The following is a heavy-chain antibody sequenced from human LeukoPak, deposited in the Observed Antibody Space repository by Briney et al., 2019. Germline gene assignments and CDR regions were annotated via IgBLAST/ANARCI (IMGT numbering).Heavy chain of an antibody. V-gene: IGHV3-74*01. CDR1: GFTFSSYW. D-gene: IGHD4-11*01. J-gene: IGHJ4*02. Sequence: GGSLRLSCAASGFTFSSYWMHWVRQAPGKGLVWVSRIRSDGSSTTYADSVKGRFTISRDNTKNTLYLQMNSLRADDMAVYYCARDDYNRHWGQGTLVTVSS. CDR3: ARDDYNRH. CDR2: IRSDGSST.